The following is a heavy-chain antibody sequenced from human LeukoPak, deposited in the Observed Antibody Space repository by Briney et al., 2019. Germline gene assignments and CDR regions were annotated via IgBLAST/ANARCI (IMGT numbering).Heavy chain of an antibody. CDR1: GFTLTNHG. CDR3: AKVDWYPTDVPAANNYGMDV. CDR2: ITGTGGK. J-gene: IGHJ6*02. Sequence: TGGSLRLSCAVSGFTLTNHGVSWFRQAPGKGLEWVSIITGTGGKYYGDSVKGRFTISRDNSKNTLYLQMNSLRAEDTAVYYCAKVDWYPTDVPAANNYGMDVWGQGTTVTVSS. D-gene: IGHD2-2*01. V-gene: IGHV3-23*01.